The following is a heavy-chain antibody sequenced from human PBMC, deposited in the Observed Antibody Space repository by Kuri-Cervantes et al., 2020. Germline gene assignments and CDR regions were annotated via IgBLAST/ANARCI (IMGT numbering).Heavy chain of an antibody. V-gene: IGHV3-23*01. CDR1: GFTFSSYA. Sequence: GESLKISCAASGFTFSSYAMSWVRQAPGKGLEWVSAISGSGGSTYYADSVKGRFTISRDNAKNSLYLQMNSLRAEDTAVYYCARVAAAGYYDAFDIWGQGTMVTVSS. J-gene: IGHJ3*02. D-gene: IGHD6-13*01. CDR2: ISGSGGST. CDR3: ARVAAAGYYDAFDI.